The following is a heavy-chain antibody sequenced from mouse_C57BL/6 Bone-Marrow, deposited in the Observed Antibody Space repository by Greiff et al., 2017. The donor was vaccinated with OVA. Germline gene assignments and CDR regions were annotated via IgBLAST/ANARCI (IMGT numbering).Heavy chain of an antibody. D-gene: IGHD1-1*01. Sequence: EVQVVESGGGLVQPGGSLKLSCAASGFTFSDYYMYWVRQTPEKRLEWVAYISNGGGSTYYPDTVKGRFTISRDNAKNTLYLQMSRLKSEDTAMYYCARLFITTVVAHWYFDVWGTGTTVTVSS. J-gene: IGHJ1*03. CDR2: ISNGGGST. V-gene: IGHV5-12*01. CDR1: GFTFSDYY. CDR3: ARLFITTVVAHWYFDV.